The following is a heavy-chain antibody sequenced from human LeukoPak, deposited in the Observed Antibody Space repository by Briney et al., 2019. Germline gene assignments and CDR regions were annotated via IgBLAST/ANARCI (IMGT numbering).Heavy chain of an antibody. J-gene: IGHJ4*02. Sequence: PGGSLRLSCAASGFTFRSYAMSWVRQAPGKGLEWVSAISGSGGSTYYADSVKGRFTISRDNSKNTLYLQMNSLRAEDTAVYYCAKDQSGSYYRTFDYWGQGTLVTVSS. CDR2: ISGSGGST. CDR3: AKDQSGSYYRTFDY. D-gene: IGHD3-10*01. V-gene: IGHV3-23*01. CDR1: GFTFRSYA.